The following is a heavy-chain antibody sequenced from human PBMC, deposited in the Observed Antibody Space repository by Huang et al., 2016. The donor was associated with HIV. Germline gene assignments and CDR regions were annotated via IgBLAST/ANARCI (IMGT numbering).Heavy chain of an antibody. Sequence: EVELVESGGGLVKPGGSLRLSCAASGFAFSSYGMNWVRQAPGKVLEWVAFIGSDSRYIYYADAVKGRVTISRDNAKSSIYLQLDSLRAEDTAVYYCAYQQWLVGGLNHWGQGTLVGVSS. CDR2: IGSDSRYI. V-gene: IGHV3-21*02. J-gene: IGHJ5*02. D-gene: IGHD6-19*01. CDR3: AYQQWLVGGLNH. CDR1: GFAFSSYG.